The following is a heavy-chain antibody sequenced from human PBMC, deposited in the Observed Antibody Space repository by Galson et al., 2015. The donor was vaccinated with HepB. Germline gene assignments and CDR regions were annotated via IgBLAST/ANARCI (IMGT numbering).Heavy chain of an antibody. J-gene: IGHJ4*02. V-gene: IGHV3-15*01. D-gene: IGHD6-19*01. CDR3: TTDSVGSGWYGAFGY. Sequence: SLRLSCATSGFTFSNAWMSWVRQAPGKGLEWVGRIKSKTDGGTTDYAAPVKGRFTISRDDSKNTLYLQMNSLKTEDTAVYYCTTDSVGSGWYGAFGYWGQGTLVTVSS. CDR1: GFTFSNAW. CDR2: IKSKTDGGTT.